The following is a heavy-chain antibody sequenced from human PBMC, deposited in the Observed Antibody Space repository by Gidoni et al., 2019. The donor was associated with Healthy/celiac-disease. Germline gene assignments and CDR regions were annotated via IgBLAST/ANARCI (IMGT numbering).Heavy chain of an antibody. J-gene: IGHJ6*03. CDR2: IEWDDAK. V-gene: IGHV2-70*04. D-gene: IGHD2-15*01. Sequence: QVPLKGSGTALVTPTQTLTLTCTFSGFSLSPSGMRLRWIRQPPGKALEWLARIEWDDAKFYSTALKTRLTISKDTSKNQVVLTMTNMDPVDTATYYCARIQAGRYCSGGSCSNYYYMDVWGKGTTVTVSS. CDR3: ARIQAGRYCSGGSCSNYYYMDV. CDR1: GFSLSPSGMR.